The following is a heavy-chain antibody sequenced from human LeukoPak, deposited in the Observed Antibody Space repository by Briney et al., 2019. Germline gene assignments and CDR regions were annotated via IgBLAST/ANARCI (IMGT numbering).Heavy chain of an antibody. Sequence: VASVKVSCKASGYTFTSYGISWVRQAPGQGLEWMGWISAYNGNTNYAQKLQGRVTMTTGTSTSTAYMELRSLRSDDTAVYYCARCPSGDFWSGYSYYYYYMDVWGKGTTVTVSS. CDR1: GYTFTSYG. V-gene: IGHV1-18*01. CDR2: ISAYNGNT. J-gene: IGHJ6*03. CDR3: ARCPSGDFWSGYSYYYYYMDV. D-gene: IGHD3-3*01.